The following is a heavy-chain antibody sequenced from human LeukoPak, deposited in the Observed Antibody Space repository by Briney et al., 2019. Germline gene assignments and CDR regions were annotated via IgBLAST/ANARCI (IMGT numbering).Heavy chain of an antibody. D-gene: IGHD3-3*01. CDR3: ATDYGPITIFGVVVSEALYYYYGMDV. J-gene: IGHJ6*02. V-gene: IGHV1-18*01. CDR1: GYTFTIYG. Sequence: ASVKVSCTASGYTFTIYGISWVRQAPGQGLEWMGWISAYNGNTNYAQKLQGRVTMTTDTSTSTAYMELRSLRSDDTAVYYCATDYGPITIFGVVVSEALYYYYGMDVWGQGTTVTVSS. CDR2: ISAYNGNT.